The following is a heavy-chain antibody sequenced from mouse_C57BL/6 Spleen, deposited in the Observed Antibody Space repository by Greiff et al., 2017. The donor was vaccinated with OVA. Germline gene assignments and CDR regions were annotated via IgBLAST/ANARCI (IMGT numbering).Heavy chain of an antibody. CDR1: GYAFSSSW. V-gene: IGHV1-82*01. D-gene: IGHD1-1*01. J-gene: IGHJ2*01. CDR2: IYPGDGDT. Sequence: QVQLKQSGPELVKPGASVKISCKASGYAFSSSWMNWVKQRPGKGLEWIGRIYPGDGDTNYNGKFKGKATLTADKSSSTAYMQLSSLTSEDSAVYFCARSGVYYYGSSSFDYWGQGTTLTVSS. CDR3: ARSGVYYYGSSSFDY.